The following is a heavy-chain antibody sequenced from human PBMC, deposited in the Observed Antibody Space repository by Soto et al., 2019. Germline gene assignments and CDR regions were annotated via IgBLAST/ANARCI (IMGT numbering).Heavy chain of an antibody. CDR2: ISSTTNYI. Sequence: GGSLRLSCAASGFTFTRYSMNWVRQAPGKGLEWVSSISSTTNYIYYGDSMKGRFTISRDNAKNSLYLEMNSLRAEDTAVYYCARESEDLTSNFDYWCQGALVTVSS. J-gene: IGHJ4*02. CDR1: GFTFTRYS. CDR3: ARESEDLTSNFDY. V-gene: IGHV3-21*06.